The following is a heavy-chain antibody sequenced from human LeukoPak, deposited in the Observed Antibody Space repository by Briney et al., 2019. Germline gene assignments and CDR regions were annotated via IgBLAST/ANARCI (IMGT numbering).Heavy chain of an antibody. CDR1: GGSFSGYY. V-gene: IGHV4-34*01. J-gene: IGHJ4*02. CDR2: INPRGST. D-gene: IGHD5-24*01. Sequence: PSETLSLSCGVYGGSFSGYYWSWIRQPPGKGLEWIGEINPRGSTNFNPSLKSRVTLSADTSKNQFSLTLNSVTAADTAVYYCARRRLGYYFDYWGQGTLVTVSS. CDR3: ARRRLGYYFDY.